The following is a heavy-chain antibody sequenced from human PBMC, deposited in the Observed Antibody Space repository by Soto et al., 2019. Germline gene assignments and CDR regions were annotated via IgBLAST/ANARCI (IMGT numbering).Heavy chain of an antibody. CDR2: ISSSGSYI. Sequence: EVQLVESGGGLVKPGGSLRLSCAASGFTFRSYSMNWVRQAPGKGLEWGSSISSSGSYIYYADSVKGRFPISRDNAKNSLYLQMNSLRAEDTAVYYCAREREGVATPWGQGTLVTVSS. V-gene: IGHV3-21*01. D-gene: IGHD5-12*01. J-gene: IGHJ5*02. CDR3: AREREGVATP. CDR1: GFTFRSYS.